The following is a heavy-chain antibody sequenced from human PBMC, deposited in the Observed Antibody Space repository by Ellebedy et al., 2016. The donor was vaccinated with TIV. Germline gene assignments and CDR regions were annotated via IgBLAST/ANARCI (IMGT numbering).Heavy chain of an antibody. V-gene: IGHV4-31*03. CDR1: GGSISSGGYY. D-gene: IGHD3-22*01. CDR2: IYYSGST. Sequence: SETLSLTXTVSGGSISSGGYYWSWIRQHPGKGLEWIGYIYYSGSTYYNPSLKSRVTISVDTSKNQFSLKLSSVTAADTAVYYCARDGSYYYDSSGYYDWGQGTLVTVSS. CDR3: ARDGSYYYDSSGYYD. J-gene: IGHJ4*02.